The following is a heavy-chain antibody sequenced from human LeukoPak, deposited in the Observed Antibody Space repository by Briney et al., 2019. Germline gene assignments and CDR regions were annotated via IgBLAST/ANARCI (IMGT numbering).Heavy chain of an antibody. CDR1: GFTFSTYT. V-gene: IGHV3-21*06. CDR2: IDRRGTDT. J-gene: IGHJ4*02. D-gene: IGHD4-17*01. CDR3: VNGDHREN. Sequence: KSGGSLRLSCAASGFTFSTYTMNWVRQAPGKGLEWVSSIDRRGTDTHYADSVKGRFTISRDHAKNSLYLQMNSLRADDTAMYYCVNGDHRENWGQGTLVTVSS.